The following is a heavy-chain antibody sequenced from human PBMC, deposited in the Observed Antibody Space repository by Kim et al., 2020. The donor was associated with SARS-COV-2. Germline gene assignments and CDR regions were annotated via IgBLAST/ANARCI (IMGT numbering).Heavy chain of an antibody. D-gene: IGHD2-2*01. V-gene: IGHV4-4*08. Sequence: NPSRKSRVTISVDTSKNQFSLKLCFVTAADTAMYYCVRLGCSATSCTTFDYWGQGTLVTVSS. J-gene: IGHJ4*02. CDR3: VRLGCSATSCTTFDY.